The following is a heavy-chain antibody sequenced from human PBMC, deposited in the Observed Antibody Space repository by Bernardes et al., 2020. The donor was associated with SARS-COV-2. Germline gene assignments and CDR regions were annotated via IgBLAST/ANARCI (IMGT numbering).Heavy chain of an antibody. CDR3: ARDRVYLDAFDI. D-gene: IGHD2-2*01. V-gene: IGHV3-48*01. CDR1: GFTFSDYN. Sequence: GSLRLSCAVSGFTFSDYNMNWVRQAPGKGLEWVSHMTSAGSIFYAESVRGRFTISRDNAKNSLYLQMNSLRVEDTAVYFCARDRVYLDAFDIWGRGTMVTVSS. J-gene: IGHJ3*02. CDR2: MTSAGSI.